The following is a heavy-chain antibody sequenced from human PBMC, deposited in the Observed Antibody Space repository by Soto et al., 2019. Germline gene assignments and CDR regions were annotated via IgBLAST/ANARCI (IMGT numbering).Heavy chain of an antibody. CDR2: IIPIYGTA. CDR3: ARVVRGVGVVNFFGWFDP. CDR1: GGTFSSYA. J-gene: IGHJ5*02. D-gene: IGHD3-3*01. V-gene: IGHV1-69*13. Sequence: ASVKVSCKASGGTFSSYAISWVRQAPGQGLEWMGGIIPIYGTASYEQNFQGRVTITADESTSTAYMGLSSLRPEDTAVYYCARVVRGVGVVNFFGWFDPWGQGTLVTVSS.